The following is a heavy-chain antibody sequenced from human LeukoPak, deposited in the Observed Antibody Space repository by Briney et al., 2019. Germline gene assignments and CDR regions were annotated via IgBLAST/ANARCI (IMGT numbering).Heavy chain of an antibody. CDR2: ISTYSANA. CDR1: GYLFISHG. D-gene: IGHD6-19*01. J-gene: IGHJ4*02. Sequence: ASVEVSCKASGYLFISHGLTWVRQAPGQGLEWMGWISTYSANATYAQNFQGRVTMTTDTSTETAYLELSSLRSDDTAVYYCALSGTRYNSAWCRIWGQGTLVTVSS. V-gene: IGHV1-18*01. CDR3: ALSGTRYNSAWCRI.